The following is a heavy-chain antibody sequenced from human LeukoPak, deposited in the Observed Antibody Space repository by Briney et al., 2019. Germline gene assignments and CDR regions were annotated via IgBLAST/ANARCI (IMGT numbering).Heavy chain of an antibody. CDR1: GFIFSNYG. V-gene: IGHV3-30*02. CDR3: AKGEDYAVDV. D-gene: IGHD4-17*01. Sequence: PGGSLRLSCGASGFIFSNYGMHWVRQAPGKGLEWVAFIRYDGTKKYYADSVKGRFTISRDNSKNTLDLQMNGLRSEDTAVYYCAKGEDYAVDVWGKGTTVTISS. CDR2: IRYDGTKK. J-gene: IGHJ6*04.